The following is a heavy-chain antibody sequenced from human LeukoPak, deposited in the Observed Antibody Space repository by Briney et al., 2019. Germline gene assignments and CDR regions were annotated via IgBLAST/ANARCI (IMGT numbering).Heavy chain of an antibody. Sequence: GAAVKVSCKASGYTFTGHYIHWVRQAPGQGLEWMGIINPSGGSTSYAQKFQGRVTMTRDMSTSTVYMELSSLRSEDTAVYYCARGSGLSYYYYMDVWGKGTTVTVSS. J-gene: IGHJ6*03. V-gene: IGHV1-46*01. CDR2: INPSGGST. CDR3: ARGSGLSYYYYMDV. CDR1: GYTFTGHY.